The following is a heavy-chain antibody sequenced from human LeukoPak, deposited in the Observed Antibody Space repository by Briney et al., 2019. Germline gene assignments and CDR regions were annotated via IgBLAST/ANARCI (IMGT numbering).Heavy chain of an antibody. J-gene: IGHJ6*03. CDR3: ARGTVTTRNYYYYYMDV. Sequence: SETLSLTCTVSGGSISSYYWSWIRQPPGKGLEWIGYIYYSGSTNYNPSLKSRVTISVDTSKNQFSLKLSSVTAADTAVYYCARGTVTTRNYYYYYMDVWGKGTTVTVSS. CDR2: IYYSGST. CDR1: GGSISSYY. D-gene: IGHD4-17*01. V-gene: IGHV4-59*01.